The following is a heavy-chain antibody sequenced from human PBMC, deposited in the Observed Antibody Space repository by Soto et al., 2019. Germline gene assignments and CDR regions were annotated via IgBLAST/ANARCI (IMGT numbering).Heavy chain of an antibody. D-gene: IGHD2-8*01. CDR2: INPNSGGT. Sequence: ASVKVSCKXSGYTFTGYYMHWVRQAPGQGLEWMGWINPNSGGTNYAQKFQGRVTMTRDTSISTAYMELSRLRSDDTAVYYCARFKYCTNGVCYVDYYGMDVWGQGTTVTVSS. J-gene: IGHJ6*02. V-gene: IGHV1-2*02. CDR3: ARFKYCTNGVCYVDYYGMDV. CDR1: GYTFTGYY.